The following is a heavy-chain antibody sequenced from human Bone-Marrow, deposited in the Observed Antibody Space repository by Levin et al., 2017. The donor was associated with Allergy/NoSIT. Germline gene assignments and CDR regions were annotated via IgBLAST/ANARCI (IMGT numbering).Heavy chain of an antibody. V-gene: IGHV3-30*18. D-gene: IGHD4-17*01. CDR3: AKETTVKTATTLDY. CDR2: ISYEGSVK. J-gene: IGHJ4*02. CDR1: GFTFSNYG. Sequence: GGSLRLSCEASGFTFSNYGMQWVRQAPGKGLEWVAVISYEGSVKYYADSVKGRFSISRDNSKNTLYLKMNSLRAEDTAVYYCAKETTVKTATTLDYWGQGTLVTVSS.